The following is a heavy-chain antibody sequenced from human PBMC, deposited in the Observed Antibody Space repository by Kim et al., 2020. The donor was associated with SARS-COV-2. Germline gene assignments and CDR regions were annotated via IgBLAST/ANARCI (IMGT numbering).Heavy chain of an antibody. V-gene: IGHV3-30*18. CDR1: GFTFSSYG. J-gene: IGHJ4*02. Sequence: GGSLRLSCAASGFTFSSYGMHWVRQAPGKGLEWVAVISYDGSNKYYADSVKGRFTISRDNSKNTLYLQMNSLRAEDTAVYYCAKGGYCTNGVCYRALQTPLGYWGQGTLVTVSS. CDR3: AKGGYCTNGVCYRALQTPLGY. D-gene: IGHD2-8*01. CDR2: ISYDGSNK.